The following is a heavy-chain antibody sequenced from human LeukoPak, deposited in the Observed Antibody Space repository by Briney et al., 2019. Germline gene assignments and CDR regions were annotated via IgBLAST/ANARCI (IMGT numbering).Heavy chain of an antibody. CDR1: GFTFSDYY. J-gene: IGHJ4*02. Sequence: GGSLRLSCAASGFTFSDYYMSWIRQAPGKGLEWVSYISSSGSTIYYADSVKGRFTISRDNAKNSLYLQMNSLRAENTAVYYCARVVRFLKWLPDYWGQGTLVTVSS. D-gene: IGHD3-3*01. CDR3: ARVVRFLKWLPDY. CDR2: ISSSGSTI. V-gene: IGHV3-11*04.